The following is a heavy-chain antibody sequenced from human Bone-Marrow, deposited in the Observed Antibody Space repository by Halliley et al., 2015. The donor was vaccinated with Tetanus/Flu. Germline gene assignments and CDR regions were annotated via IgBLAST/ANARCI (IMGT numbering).Heavy chain of an antibody. CDR3: ARVLRAGGRTTVNLALSDY. CDR2: DGTNK. Sequence: DGTNKYYADSVKGRFTISRDNSEKKLELQMHSLRAEDTAIYYCARVLRAGGRTTVNLALSDYWGHGTRVTVSS. J-gene: IGHJ4*03. D-gene: IGHD4-17*01. V-gene: IGHV3-33*01.